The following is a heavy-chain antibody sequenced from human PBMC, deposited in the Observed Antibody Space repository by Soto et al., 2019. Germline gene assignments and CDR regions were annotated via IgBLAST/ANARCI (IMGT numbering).Heavy chain of an antibody. J-gene: IGHJ6*02. Sequence: QVQLQESGPGLVKPSGTLSLTCAVSSGSISSGHWWNWVRQPPGKGLEWIGEIDHSGNTPYTPSLKMRVTMSVGKSMTQFSLKLTSVTAADTAVYYCATNSYYSLGVWDQGTTVTVSS. V-gene: IGHV4-4*02. CDR1: SGSISSGHW. CDR2: IDHSGNT. CDR3: ATNSYYSLGV.